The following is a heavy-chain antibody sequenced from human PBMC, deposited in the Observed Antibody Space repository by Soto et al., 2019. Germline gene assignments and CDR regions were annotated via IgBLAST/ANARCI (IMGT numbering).Heavy chain of an antibody. J-gene: IGHJ5*02. Sequence: QVQLQESGPGLVKPSQTLSLTCTVSGGSISSGGYYWSWIRQHPGKGLEWIGYIYYSGSTYYNPSLKSRVTISVDTSKNQFSLKLSSVTAADTAVYYCARTSYVGFVGTTVSWFDPWGQGTLVTVSS. D-gene: IGHD4-4*01. CDR3: ARTSYVGFVGTTVSWFDP. V-gene: IGHV4-31*03. CDR2: IYYSGST. CDR1: GGSISSGGYY.